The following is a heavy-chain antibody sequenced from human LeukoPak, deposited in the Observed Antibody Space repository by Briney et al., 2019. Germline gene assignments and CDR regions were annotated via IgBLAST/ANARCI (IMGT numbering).Heavy chain of an antibody. CDR2: IYYSGST. CDR1: GGSISSHY. J-gene: IGHJ4*02. CDR3: ARVRIVVVVAASHTHFDY. V-gene: IGHV4-59*11. Sequence: PSETLSLTRTVSGGSISSHYWSWIRQPPGKGLEWIGYIYYSGSTNYNPSLKSRVTISVDTSKNQFSLRLSSVTAADTAVYYCARVRIVVVVAASHTHFDYWGQGTLVTVSS. D-gene: IGHD2-15*01.